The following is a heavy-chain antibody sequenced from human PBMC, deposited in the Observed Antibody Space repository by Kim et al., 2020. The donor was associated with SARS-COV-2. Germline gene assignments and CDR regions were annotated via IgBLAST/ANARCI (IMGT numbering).Heavy chain of an antibody. CDR1: GYTFTGYY. J-gene: IGHJ5*02. D-gene: IGHD6-19*01. Sequence: ASVKVSCKASGYTFTGYYMHWVRQAPGQGLEWMGWINPNSGGTNYAQKFQGRVTMTRDTSISTAYMELSRLRSDDTAVYYCARGVAVAGRGNWFDPWGQGTLVTVSS. V-gene: IGHV1-2*02. CDR3: ARGVAVAGRGNWFDP. CDR2: INPNSGGT.